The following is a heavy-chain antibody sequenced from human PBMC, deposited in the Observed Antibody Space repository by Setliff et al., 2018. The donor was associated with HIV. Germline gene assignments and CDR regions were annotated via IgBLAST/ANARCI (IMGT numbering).Heavy chain of an antibody. CDR1: GYSFTSRW. V-gene: IGHV5-51*01. J-gene: IGHJ4*02. CDR3: ARRIAAAGPTGFDY. CDR2: IYPGDSDT. Sequence: GESLKISCKASGYSFTSRWIGWVRQTPGKGLEWMGIIYPGDSDTRYSPSFQGQVAISADKSISTAYLQWSSLKASDTAMYYCARRIAAAGPTGFDYWGQGTLVTVSS. D-gene: IGHD6-13*01.